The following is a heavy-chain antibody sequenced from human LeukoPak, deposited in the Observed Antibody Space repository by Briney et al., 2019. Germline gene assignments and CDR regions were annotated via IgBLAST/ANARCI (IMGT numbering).Heavy chain of an antibody. Sequence: ASVKVSCKASGYTFTSYDINWERQATGQGLEWMGWINPNSGGTNYAQKFQGRVTMTRDTSISTAYMELSRLRSDDTAVYYCARLGYYGSDPFDYWGQGTLVTVSS. V-gene: IGHV1-2*02. J-gene: IGHJ4*02. CDR3: ARLGYYGSDPFDY. CDR2: INPNSGGT. CDR1: GYTFTSYD. D-gene: IGHD3-10*01.